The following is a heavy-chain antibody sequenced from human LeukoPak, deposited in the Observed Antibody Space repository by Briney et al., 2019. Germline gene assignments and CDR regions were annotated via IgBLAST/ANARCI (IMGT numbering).Heavy chain of an antibody. J-gene: IGHJ3*02. Sequence: PSETLSLTCTVSGGSISSSGYYWSWIRQPAGKGLEWIGRIYTRGNTNYNPSLKSRVTMSIDTSKNQFSLKLRSVTAADTAVYYCAKYYDFWSGYYDIWGQGTLVTVSS. CDR3: AKYYDFWSGYYDI. D-gene: IGHD3-3*01. V-gene: IGHV4-61*02. CDR2: IYTRGNT. CDR1: GGSISSSGYY.